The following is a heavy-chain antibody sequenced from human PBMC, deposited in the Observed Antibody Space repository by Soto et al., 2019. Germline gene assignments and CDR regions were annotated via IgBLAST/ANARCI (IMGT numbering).Heavy chain of an antibody. V-gene: IGHV3-23*01. CDR1: GFTFSSYA. J-gene: IGHJ4*02. Sequence: GGSLRLSCAASGFTFSSYAMSWVRQAPGKGLEWVSAISGSGGSTYYADSVKGRFTISRDNSKNTLYLQMNSLRAEDTAVYYCAKERGMIVVVITTYFDYWGQGTLVTVSS. CDR2: ISGSGGST. D-gene: IGHD3-22*01. CDR3: AKERGMIVVVITTYFDY.